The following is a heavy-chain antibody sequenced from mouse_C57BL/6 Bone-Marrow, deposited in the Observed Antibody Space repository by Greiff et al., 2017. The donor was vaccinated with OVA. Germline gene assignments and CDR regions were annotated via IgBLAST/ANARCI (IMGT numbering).Heavy chain of an antibody. D-gene: IGHD2-1*01. CDR3: ARNRYGNLDY. J-gene: IGHJ2*01. V-gene: IGHV1-63*02. CDR2: IHPCGGYT. Sequence: QVQLQQPGAELVRPGASVKLSCKASGYTFTNYWIQWVKQRPGHGLEWIGDIHPCGGYTNYNQKFKGKATLTADTSSSTAYMQLSSLTSEDSAVDYCARNRYGNLDYWGQGTTLTVSS. CDR1: GYTFTNYW.